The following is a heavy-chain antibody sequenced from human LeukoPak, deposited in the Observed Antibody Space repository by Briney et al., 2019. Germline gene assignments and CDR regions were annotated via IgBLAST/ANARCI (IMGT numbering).Heavy chain of an antibody. J-gene: IGHJ4*02. D-gene: IGHD1-26*01. CDR3: ARDRPQVGAIDS. Sequence: PGGCLTLSCAASGFTFSDHPMNWVRQAPGEGLDWVSYISGGSDSIYYADSVKGRFTISRDNAKNSLYLQMNSLRDEDTAVYLCARDRPQVGAIDSWGQG. CDR2: ISGGSDSI. V-gene: IGHV3-48*02. CDR1: GFTFSDHP.